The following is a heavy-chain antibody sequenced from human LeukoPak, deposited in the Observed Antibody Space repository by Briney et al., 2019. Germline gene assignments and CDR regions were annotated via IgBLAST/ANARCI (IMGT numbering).Heavy chain of an antibody. J-gene: IGHJ4*02. CDR1: GFTFSSYD. V-gene: IGHV3-48*04. CDR3: ARLAAAGTY. CDR2: VSSGSSTI. D-gene: IGHD6-13*01. Sequence: PGGSLRLSCAASGFTFSSYDMTWVRQAPGRGLEWVSYVSSGSSTIYYADSVKGRFTVSRDNGKRSLYLHMNSLRAEDTAMYYCARLAAAGTYWGQGTLVTVSS.